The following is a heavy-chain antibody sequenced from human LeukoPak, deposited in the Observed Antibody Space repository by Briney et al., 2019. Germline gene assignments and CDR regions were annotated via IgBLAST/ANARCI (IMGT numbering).Heavy chain of an antibody. Sequence: GGSLRLSCAASGFTFSNYWMHWVRQAPGKGLVWVSRIKSDGSYATYPDSVKGRFIISRDNAMNTLYLQMNSLRAEDTAVYYCARDSDLSHWGQGTLVTVSS. CDR1: GFTFSNYW. J-gene: IGHJ4*02. CDR3: ARDSDLSH. D-gene: IGHD3-10*01. V-gene: IGHV3-74*03. CDR2: IKSDGSYA.